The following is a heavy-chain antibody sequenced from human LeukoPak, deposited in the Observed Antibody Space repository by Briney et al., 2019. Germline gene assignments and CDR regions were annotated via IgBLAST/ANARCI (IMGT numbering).Heavy chain of an antibody. J-gene: IGHJ4*02. Sequence: GSSVKVSCKASGGTFSSYAISGVRQAPGQGLEWMGGITPIFGTANYAQKFQGRVTITADESTSTAYMELSSLRSEDTAVYYCARAQDIVVVPAALDYWGQGTLVTVSS. CDR1: GGTFSSYA. CDR2: ITPIFGTA. CDR3: ARAQDIVVVPAALDY. V-gene: IGHV1-69*01. D-gene: IGHD2-2*01.